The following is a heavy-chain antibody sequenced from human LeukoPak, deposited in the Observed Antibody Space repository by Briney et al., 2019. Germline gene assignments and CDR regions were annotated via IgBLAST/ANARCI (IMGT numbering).Heavy chain of an antibody. Sequence: GASVKVSCKASGGTFSSYAISWVRQAPGQGLEWMGRIIPILGIANYAQKFQGRATITADKSTSTVYMELSSLRSEDTAVYYCARDSYGDYIYYYYYYGMDVWGQGTTVTVSS. CDR3: ARDSYGDYIYYYYYYGMDV. D-gene: IGHD4-17*01. CDR1: GGTFSSYA. CDR2: IIPILGIA. J-gene: IGHJ6*02. V-gene: IGHV1-69*04.